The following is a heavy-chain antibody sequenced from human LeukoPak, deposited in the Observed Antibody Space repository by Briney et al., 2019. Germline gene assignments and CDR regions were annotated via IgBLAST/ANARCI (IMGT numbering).Heavy chain of an antibody. Sequence: GGSLRLSCAASGFTFSSYGMHWVRQAPGKGLEWVAVISYDGSNKYYADSVKGRFTISRDNSKNTLYLQMNSLRAEDTAVYYCARSSWYDYWGQETLVTVSS. V-gene: IGHV3-30*03. J-gene: IGHJ4*02. CDR1: GFTFSSYG. D-gene: IGHD6-13*01. CDR3: ARSSWYDY. CDR2: ISYDGSNK.